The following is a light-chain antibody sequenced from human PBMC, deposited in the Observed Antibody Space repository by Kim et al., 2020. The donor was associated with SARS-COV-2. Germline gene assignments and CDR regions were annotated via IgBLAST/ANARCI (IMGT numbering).Light chain of an antibody. CDR3: QQANNFPWT. CDR1: QDINTR. V-gene: IGKV1-12*01. CDR2: GAS. J-gene: IGKJ1*01. Sequence: ASGGDRVTITCRASQDINTRLAWYQQRPGMVPKLLIDGASSLQSGVPSRFSGSGSGTDFTLTIWSLQPEDFATYYCQQANNFPWTFGQGTKVDIK.